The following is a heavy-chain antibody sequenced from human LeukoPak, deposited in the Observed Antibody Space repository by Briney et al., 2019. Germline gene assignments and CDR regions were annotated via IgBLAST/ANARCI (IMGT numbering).Heavy chain of an antibody. J-gene: IGHJ4*02. V-gene: IGHV3-7*03. CDR2: INQGENEK. Sequence: KTGGSLKLSCAASGFTFSNYWMTWVRQAPGKGLEWVANINQGENEKYYVDSVRGRFTISRDNTNSSVNLQMNSLRAEDTAVYYCARERDGRYFDYWGQGTLVTVSS. CDR1: GFTFSNYW. CDR3: ARERDGRYFDY.